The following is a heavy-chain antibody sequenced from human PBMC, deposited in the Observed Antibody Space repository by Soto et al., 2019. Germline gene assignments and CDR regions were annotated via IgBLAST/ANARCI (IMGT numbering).Heavy chain of an antibody. Sequence: EVQLVESGGGLVQPGRSLRLSCAASGFTFDDYAMHWVRQAPGKGLEWVSGISWNSGSIGYADSVKGRFTISRDNAKNSLYLQMNSLRAEDTALYYGAKDTPPTVYGMDVWGQGTTVTVSS. CDR2: ISWNSGSI. D-gene: IGHD4-17*01. J-gene: IGHJ6*02. V-gene: IGHV3-9*01. CDR1: GFTFDDYA. CDR3: AKDTPPTVYGMDV.